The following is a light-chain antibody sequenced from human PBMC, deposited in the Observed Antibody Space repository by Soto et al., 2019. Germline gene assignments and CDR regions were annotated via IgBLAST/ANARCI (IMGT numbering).Light chain of an antibody. J-gene: IGKJ2*01. V-gene: IGKV1-33*01. CDR2: DAS. CDR1: QDIRNY. Sequence: DVQVTQSPSSLSASVGDRVTITCQANQDIRNYLNWYQHKAGQAPQLLIYDASSLETGVPSRFSGSGSGTRFTLTIASLQPEDTATYYCQQYDTLPPGYTFGQGTKLQI. CDR3: QQYDTLPPGYT.